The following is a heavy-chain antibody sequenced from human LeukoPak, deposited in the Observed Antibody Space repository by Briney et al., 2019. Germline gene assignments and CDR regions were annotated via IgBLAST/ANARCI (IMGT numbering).Heavy chain of an antibody. CDR2: IYYSGST. CDR3: ARDYDILSHEDAFDI. CDR1: GGSISSYY. V-gene: IGHV4-59*01. D-gene: IGHD3-9*01. J-gene: IGHJ3*02. Sequence: PSETLPLTCTVSGGSISSYYWSWIRQPPGKGLEWIGYIYYSGSTNYNPSLKSRVTISVDTSKNQFSLKLSSVTAADTAVYYCARDYDILSHEDAFDIWGQGTMVTVSS.